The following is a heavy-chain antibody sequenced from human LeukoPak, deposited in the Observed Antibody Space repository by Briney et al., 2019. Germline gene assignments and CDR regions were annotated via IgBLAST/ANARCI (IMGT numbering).Heavy chain of an antibody. CDR3: TCDLDRSDGL. D-gene: IGHD2-8*01. Sequence: GGSLRLSCAASGFTFSSSGMHWVRQAPGKGLEWVAIIRNDGSNKYYADSVKGRFTISRDNSKNTLYLQMSSLRAEDTAVYYCTCDLDRSDGLWGQGTMVTVSS. CDR1: GFTFSSSG. V-gene: IGHV3-30*02. CDR2: IRNDGSNK. J-gene: IGHJ3*01.